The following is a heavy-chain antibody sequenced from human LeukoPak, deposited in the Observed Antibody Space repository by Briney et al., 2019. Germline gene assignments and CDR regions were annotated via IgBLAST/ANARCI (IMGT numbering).Heavy chain of an antibody. J-gene: IGHJ4*02. D-gene: IGHD6-13*01. V-gene: IGHV3-33*01. CDR2: IWYDGSNK. Sequence: GGSLRLSCAASGFTFSSYGMHWVRQAPGKGLEWVAVIWYDGSNKYYADSVKGRFTISRDNSKNTLYLQMNSLRAEDTAVYYCARDRAPGIAAAGIGYRGQGTLVTVSS. CDR3: ARDRAPGIAAAGIGY. CDR1: GFTFSSYG.